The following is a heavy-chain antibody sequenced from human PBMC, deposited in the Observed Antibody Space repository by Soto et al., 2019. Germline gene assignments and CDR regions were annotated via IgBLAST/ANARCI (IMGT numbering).Heavy chain of an antibody. CDR1: GGSISSYY. CDR3: ARVTAAAGFPNWFDP. D-gene: IGHD6-13*01. J-gene: IGHJ5*02. V-gene: IGHV4-59*01. CDR2: IYYSGST. Sequence: SETLSLPCTVSGGSISSYYWSWIRQPPGKGLEWIGYIYYSGSTNYNPSLKSRVTISVDTSKNQFSLKLSSVTAADTAVYYCARVTAAAGFPNWFDPWGQGTLVTVSS.